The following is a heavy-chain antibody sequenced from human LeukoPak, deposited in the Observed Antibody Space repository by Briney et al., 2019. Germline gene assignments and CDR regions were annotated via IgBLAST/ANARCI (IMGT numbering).Heavy chain of an antibody. Sequence: KPGGSLKISCQGSGYSFTSYWSGWGRQVPGKGLEWMGIIYPGDSDTRYSPSFQGQVTISADKSISTAYLQWSSLKASDTAIYYCARGYSYGYLYPADYWGQGTLVTVSS. CDR2: IYPGDSDT. D-gene: IGHD5-18*01. V-gene: IGHV5-51*01. J-gene: IGHJ4*02. CDR1: GYSFTSYW. CDR3: ARGYSYGYLYPADY.